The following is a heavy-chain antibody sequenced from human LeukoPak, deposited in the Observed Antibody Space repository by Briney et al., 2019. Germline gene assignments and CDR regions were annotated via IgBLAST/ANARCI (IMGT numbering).Heavy chain of an antibody. V-gene: IGHV3-23*01. J-gene: IGHJ4*02. D-gene: IGHD2-15*01. Sequence: QAGGSLRLSCAASGFTFSSSAMSWVRQAPGKGLEWVSGISGSGGTTHYADSVKDRFTISRDNSKNTLYLQMNSLRAEDTAVYYCASTRLHYFDYWGQGTLVTVSS. CDR3: ASTRLHYFDY. CDR2: ISGSGGTT. CDR1: GFTFSSSA.